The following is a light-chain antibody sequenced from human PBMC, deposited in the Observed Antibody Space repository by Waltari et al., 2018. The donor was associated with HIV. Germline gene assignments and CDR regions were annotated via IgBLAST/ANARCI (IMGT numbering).Light chain of an antibody. J-gene: IGLJ2*01. CDR1: NIGSKS. CDR3: QVWDTNTDQYVI. V-gene: IGLV3-21*01. Sequence: SYVLTQPPSVSVAPGQTARITCGGENIGSKSVNWYQKQPGQAPVMVIYHDTDRPSGIPDRFSGSNSEDTATLTIRRVEAGDEADYFCQVWDTNTDQYVIFGGGTNLAV. CDR2: HDT.